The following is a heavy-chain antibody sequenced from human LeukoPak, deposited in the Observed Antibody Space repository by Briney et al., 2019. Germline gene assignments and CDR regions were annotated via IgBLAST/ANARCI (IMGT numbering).Heavy chain of an antibody. V-gene: IGHV4-34*01. Sequence: PSETLSLTCAVYGGSFSGYYWSWIRQPPGKGLEWIGEINHSGSTNYKPSLKSRVTISVDTSKNQFSPKLSSVTAADTAVYYCARVPIRFLEWSIDYWGQGTLVTVSS. J-gene: IGHJ4*02. CDR2: INHSGST. CDR1: GGSFSGYY. CDR3: ARVPIRFLEWSIDY. D-gene: IGHD3-3*01.